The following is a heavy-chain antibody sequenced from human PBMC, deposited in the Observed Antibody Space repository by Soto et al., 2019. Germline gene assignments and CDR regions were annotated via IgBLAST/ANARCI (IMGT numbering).Heavy chain of an antibody. CDR2: VNHSGST. CDR3: ARGLRAYYDNSGHYYVTTTYFDY. V-gene: IGHV4-34*01. Sequence: TSETLSLTCAVYGGSFSDYYWSWIRQPPGNDLEWIGEVNHSGSTNYNPSLTSRVTISVDTSKNQFSLKLYSVTAADTAVYYCARGLRAYYDNSGHYYVTTTYFDYWGHGALVTVSS. J-gene: IGHJ4*01. D-gene: IGHD3-22*01. CDR1: GGSFSDYY.